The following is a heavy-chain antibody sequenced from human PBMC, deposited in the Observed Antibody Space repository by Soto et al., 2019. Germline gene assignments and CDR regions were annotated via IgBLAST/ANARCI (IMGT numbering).Heavy chain of an antibody. J-gene: IGHJ6*02. D-gene: IGHD6-19*01. V-gene: IGHV4-34*01. Sequence: TLSLTCAVYGGSFSGYYWSWIRQPPGKGLEWIGEINHSGSTNYNPSLKSRVTISVDTSKNQFSLKLSSVTAADTAVHYCARGGIAVAGTWYYYYGMDVWGQGTTVTVSS. CDR1: GGSFSGYY. CDR2: INHSGST. CDR3: ARGGIAVAGTWYYYYGMDV.